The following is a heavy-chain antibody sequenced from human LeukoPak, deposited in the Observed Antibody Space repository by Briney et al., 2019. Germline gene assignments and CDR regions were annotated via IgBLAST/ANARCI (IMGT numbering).Heavy chain of an antibody. D-gene: IGHD1-1*01. V-gene: IGHV4-38-2*01. CDR3: ARVNWNPDY. CDR1: GYSISRGYH. Sequence: PSETLSLTCAVSGYSISRGYHWGWIRQPPGKGLEWIGSIHRSGSTYYNSSLKSRVTISVDTSKNQFSLKVSSVTAADTAVYYCARVNWNPDYWGQGTLVTVSS. J-gene: IGHJ4*02. CDR2: IHRSGST.